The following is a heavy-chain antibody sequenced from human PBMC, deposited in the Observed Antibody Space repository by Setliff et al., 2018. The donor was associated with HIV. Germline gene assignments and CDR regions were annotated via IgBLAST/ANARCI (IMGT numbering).Heavy chain of an antibody. D-gene: IGHD3-10*01. Sequence: GGSLRLSCAASGFTFSTYAMSWVRQAPGKGLEYLGLVRNQAHDSTTEFAASVKGRFTITRDNSKNTLYLQMNSLRAEDTAVYYRARSVIGYYYYGMDVWGQGTLVTVSS. CDR2: VRNQAHDSTT. J-gene: IGHJ6*02. CDR3: ARSVIGYYYYGMDV. V-gene: IGHV3-23*05. CDR1: GFTFSTYA.